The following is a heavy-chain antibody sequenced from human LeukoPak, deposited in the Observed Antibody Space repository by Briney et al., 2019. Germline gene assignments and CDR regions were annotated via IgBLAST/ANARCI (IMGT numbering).Heavy chain of an antibody. Sequence: PSETLSLTCTVSGGSVSSRTYYWGWIRQPPGKGLEWIGSLHYSGNTFYSPSLRSRVTLSVDTSKNQFSLKLSSVTAADTAIYYCARQIIGIVATYPALDWFDPWGQGTLVTVSS. D-gene: IGHD5-12*01. CDR2: LHYSGNT. J-gene: IGHJ5*02. V-gene: IGHV4-39*01. CDR1: GGSVSSRTYY. CDR3: ARQIIGIVATYPALDWFDP.